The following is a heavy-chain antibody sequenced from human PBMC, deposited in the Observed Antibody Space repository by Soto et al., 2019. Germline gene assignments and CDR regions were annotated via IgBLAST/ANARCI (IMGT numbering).Heavy chain of an antibody. CDR3: ARVVVVVVAAGSFDI. CDR2: IYYSGST. CDR1: GGSISSGGYY. Sequence: SETLSLTCTVSGGSISSGGYYWSWIRQHPGKGLEWIGYIYYSGSTYYNPSLKSRVTISVDTSKNQFSLKLSSVTAADTAVYYCARVVVVVVAAGSFDIGGKGKMVTVPS. D-gene: IGHD2-15*01. J-gene: IGHJ3*02. V-gene: IGHV4-31*03.